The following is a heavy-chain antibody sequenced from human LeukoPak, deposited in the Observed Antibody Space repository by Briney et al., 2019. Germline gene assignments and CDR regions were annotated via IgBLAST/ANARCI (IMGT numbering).Heavy chain of an antibody. CDR1: GFTFGDYA. Sequence: PGGSMRPSCTAAGFTFGDYAMSWVRPPAGRGVGWVGLIRSKAYDGTTEYAASVKGRFTISRDDSKSIAYLQMNSLKTEDTAVYYCTRDREVDGDSQYYYYGMDVWGQGTTVTVSS. V-gene: IGHV3-49*04. CDR2: IRSKAYDGTT. J-gene: IGHJ6*02. CDR3: TRDREVDGDSQYYYYGMDV. D-gene: IGHD4-17*01.